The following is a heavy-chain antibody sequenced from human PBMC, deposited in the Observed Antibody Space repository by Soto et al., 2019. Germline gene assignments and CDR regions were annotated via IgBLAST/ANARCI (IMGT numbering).Heavy chain of an antibody. CDR1: GFTFSSYS. CDR3: ASGIAAAGAYYYYYGMDV. J-gene: IGHJ6*02. V-gene: IGHV3-21*01. Sequence: EVQLVESGGGLVKPGGSLRLSCAASGFTFSSYSMNWVRQAPGKGLEWVSSISSSSSYIYYADSVKGRFNISRDNAKNSLYLQMNSLIAEDTAVYYCASGIAAAGAYYYYYGMDVWGQGTTVTVSS. D-gene: IGHD6-13*01. CDR2: ISSSSSYI.